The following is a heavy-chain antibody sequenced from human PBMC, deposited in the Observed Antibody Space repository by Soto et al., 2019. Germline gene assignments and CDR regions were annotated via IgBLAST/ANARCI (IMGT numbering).Heavy chain of an antibody. Sequence: QVQLVESGGGVVQPGRSLRLSCAASGFTFSSYAMHWVRQAPGKGLEWVAVISYDGSNKYYADSVKGRFTISRDNSKNTLYLQMNILRAEDTAVYYCARDAYATLDYWGQGTLVTVAS. CDR1: GFTFSSYA. CDR3: ARDAYATLDY. V-gene: IGHV3-30-3*01. J-gene: IGHJ4*02. CDR2: ISYDGSNK. D-gene: IGHD2-15*01.